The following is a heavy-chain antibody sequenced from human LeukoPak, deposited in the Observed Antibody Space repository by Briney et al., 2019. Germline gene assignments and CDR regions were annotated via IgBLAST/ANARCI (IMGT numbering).Heavy chain of an antibody. CDR1: GFRSSDFT. CDR3: GKEGGA. CDR2: IGGRGGST. Sequence: GGSLRLSCAAPGFRSSDFTMTWVRQAPGKGPEWVSAIGGRGGSTYYADFLGGRFIISRDNSKDMVYLQMNSLKVDDTATYYCGKEGGAWGQGTKVTVSS. D-gene: IGHD3-16*01. V-gene: IGHV3-23*01. J-gene: IGHJ5*02.